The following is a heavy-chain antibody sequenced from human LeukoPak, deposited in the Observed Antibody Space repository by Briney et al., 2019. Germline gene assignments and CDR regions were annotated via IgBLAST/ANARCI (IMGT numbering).Heavy chain of an antibody. CDR2: INTIGRRA. J-gene: IGHJ6*03. CDR3: AKDPLNNYYLNYLDV. Sequence: ETLSLTCTVSGGTISSYYWSWIRQPPGKGLEWVATINTIGRRAYYADSVKGRFTISGDNSKNMVFLEMSSLRADDTAQYHCAKDPLNNYYLNYLDVWGNGTTVTVSS. V-gene: IGHV3-23*01. CDR1: GGTISSYY.